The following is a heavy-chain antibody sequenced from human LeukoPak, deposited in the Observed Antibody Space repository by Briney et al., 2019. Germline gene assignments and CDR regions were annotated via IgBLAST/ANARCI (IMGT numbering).Heavy chain of an antibody. CDR1: GYSFTSNW. Sequence: GESLKISCKGSGYSFTSNWIGWVRQMPRKGLEWMGIIYPGDSDTRYSPSFQGQVTISADKSISTAYLQWSSLKASDTAMYYCARPSIAVAGDKTYAFDIWGQGTMVTVSS. CDR2: IYPGDSDT. J-gene: IGHJ3*02. D-gene: IGHD6-19*01. V-gene: IGHV5-51*01. CDR3: ARPSIAVAGDKTYAFDI.